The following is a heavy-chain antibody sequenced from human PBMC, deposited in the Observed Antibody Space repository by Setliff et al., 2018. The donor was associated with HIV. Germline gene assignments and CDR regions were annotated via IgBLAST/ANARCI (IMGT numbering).Heavy chain of an antibody. CDR1: GGSISSGSYY. Sequence: PSETLSLTCTVSGGSISSGSYYWSWIRQPAGKGLEWIGSIYYSGSTNYNPSLKSRVTISVDTSKNQFSLKLSSVTAADTAVYYCARAAAQQLDYWGQGTLVTVSS. D-gene: IGHD6-13*01. CDR3: ARAAAQQLDY. J-gene: IGHJ4*02. V-gene: IGHV4-61*10. CDR2: IYYSGST.